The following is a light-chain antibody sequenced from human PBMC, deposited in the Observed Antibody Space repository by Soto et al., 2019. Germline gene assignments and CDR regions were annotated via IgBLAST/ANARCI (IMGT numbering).Light chain of an antibody. J-gene: IGKJ1*01. Sequence: IVLTQSPDTLSLSPGERATLSCRARQSVSSSQLVWYQQKPGQAPRLLIYAASSRATGIPDRFSGSGSGTDLTLTVSELETEDFAVYYCQHYANSVWTFGQGTKVEIK. CDR2: AAS. CDR1: QSVSSSQ. CDR3: QHYANSVWT. V-gene: IGKV3-20*01.